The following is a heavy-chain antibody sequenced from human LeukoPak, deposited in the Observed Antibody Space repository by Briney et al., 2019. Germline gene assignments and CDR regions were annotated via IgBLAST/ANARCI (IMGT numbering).Heavy chain of an antibody. CDR2: IYTSGST. V-gene: IGHV4-4*09. J-gene: IGHJ5*02. D-gene: IGHD1/OR15-1a*01. Sequence: SETLSLTCTVSGGSISSYYWSWIRQPPGRGLGWIGYIYTSGSTNYNPSLKSRFTISIDTFKNQFSLNLSSVTAADTAVYYCTRLPLIATTRGGFDPWGQGTLVTVSS. CDR3: TRLPLIATTRGGFDP. CDR1: GGSISSYY.